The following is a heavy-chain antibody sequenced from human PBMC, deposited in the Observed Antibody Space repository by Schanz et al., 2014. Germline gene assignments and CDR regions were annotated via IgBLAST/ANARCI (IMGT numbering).Heavy chain of an antibody. CDR1: GFSVGNKY. CDR2: IYIGGNT. D-gene: IGHD6-13*01. CDR3: AKSQGSSFDS. J-gene: IGHJ4*02. Sequence: EVQLVESGGGLVQPGGSLRLSCAASGFSVGNKYMNWVRQAPGKGLEWVSFIYIGGNTYYADSVKGRFTISSDKSKSTLYPQMSSLRAEDTAVYYCAKSQGSSFDSWGQGTLVTASS. V-gene: IGHV3-66*01.